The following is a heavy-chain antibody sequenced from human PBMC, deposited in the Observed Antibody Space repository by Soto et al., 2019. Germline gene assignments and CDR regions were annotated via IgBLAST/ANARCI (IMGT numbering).Heavy chain of an antibody. V-gene: IGHV1-8*01. CDR2: MNPNSGNT. Sequence: ASVKVSCKASGYTFTSYDINWVRQATGQGLEWMGWMNPNSGNTGYAQKFQGRVTMTRNTSISTAYMELSSLRSEDTAVYYCARCPPKLKRITIFGVVRWFDPWGQGTLVTVSS. CDR1: GYTFTSYD. CDR3: ARCPPKLKRITIFGVVRWFDP. J-gene: IGHJ5*02. D-gene: IGHD3-3*01.